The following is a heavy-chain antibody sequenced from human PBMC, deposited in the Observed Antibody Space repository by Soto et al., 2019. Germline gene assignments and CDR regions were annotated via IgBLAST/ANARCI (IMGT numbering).Heavy chain of an antibody. D-gene: IGHD6-6*01. Sequence: SETLSLTWIVSGGSISSDYWSCIRQPPGKGLEWIGYIYYSGTTNKNPSLRSRVSISLDTSKNQFSLKLSSVTAADTAIYYCARGSEYSSSSGPWFDPWGQGTLVTVSS. CDR1: GGSISSDY. V-gene: IGHV4-59*08. CDR2: IYYSGTT. J-gene: IGHJ5*02. CDR3: ARGSEYSSSSGPWFDP.